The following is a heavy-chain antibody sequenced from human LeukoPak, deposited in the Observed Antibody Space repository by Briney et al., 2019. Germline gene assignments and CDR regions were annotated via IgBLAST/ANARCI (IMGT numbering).Heavy chain of an antibody. V-gene: IGHV3-23*01. J-gene: IGHJ5*02. CDR1: GFTFSSYA. Sequence: GGSLRLSCAASGFTFSSYAMSWVRQAPGKGLEWVSAISGSGGSTYYADSVKGRFTISRDNSKNTLYLQMNSLRAEDTAVYYCAKETPYYYDSSGYNWFDPWGQGTLVTVSS. CDR2: ISGSGGST. D-gene: IGHD3-22*01. CDR3: AKETPYYYDSSGYNWFDP.